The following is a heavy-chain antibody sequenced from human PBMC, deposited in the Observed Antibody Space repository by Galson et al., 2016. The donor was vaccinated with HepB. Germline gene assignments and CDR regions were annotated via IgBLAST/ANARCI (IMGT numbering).Heavy chain of an antibody. Sequence: SVKVSCKASGYTFTSYDINWVRQAPGQGLEWMGWMNPNNANTGYAQNFQGRVTMTRNTSISTAYMELSSLRSEDTAVYYCTRGRGTSRLSEYWGQGTLVTVSS. J-gene: IGHJ4*02. CDR3: TRGRGTSRLSEY. CDR1: GYTFTSYD. D-gene: IGHD1-1*01. V-gene: IGHV1-8*01. CDR2: MNPNNANT.